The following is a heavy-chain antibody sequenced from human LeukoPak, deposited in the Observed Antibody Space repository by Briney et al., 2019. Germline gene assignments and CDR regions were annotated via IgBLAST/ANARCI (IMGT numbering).Heavy chain of an antibody. D-gene: IGHD3-9*01. CDR3: ARGGEDILTGYYRAFDY. Sequence: ASVKVSCKASGYTFTSYGISWVRQAPGQGLEWMGWISAYNGNTNYAQKLQGGVTMTTDTSTSTAYMELRSLRSDDTAVYYCARGGEDILTGYYRAFDYWGQGTLVTVSS. CDR1: GYTFTSYG. V-gene: IGHV1-18*04. CDR2: ISAYNGNT. J-gene: IGHJ4*02.